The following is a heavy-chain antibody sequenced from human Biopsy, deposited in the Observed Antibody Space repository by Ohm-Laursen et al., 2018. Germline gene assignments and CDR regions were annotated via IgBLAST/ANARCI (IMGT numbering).Heavy chain of an antibody. J-gene: IGHJ4*02. Sequence: SLRLSCAASGFTFSNYNMNWVRQAPGRGLEWVSSITLSGSYVYYADSVKGRFTISRDNSKNMLYLQMNTLRDADTAVYYCARDPRDTALGIFDYWGLGTLVTVSS. CDR1: GFTFSNYN. CDR3: ARDPRDTALGIFDY. CDR2: ITLSGSYV. V-gene: IGHV3-21*06. D-gene: IGHD5-18*01.